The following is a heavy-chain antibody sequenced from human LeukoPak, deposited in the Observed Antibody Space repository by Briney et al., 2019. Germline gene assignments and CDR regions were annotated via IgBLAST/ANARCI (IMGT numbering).Heavy chain of an antibody. CDR3: AAKGYYYGSGSYGGFDSWAQDY. J-gene: IGHJ4*02. CDR2: ISSSSSTI. CDR1: GFTFSSYS. D-gene: IGHD3-10*01. V-gene: IGHV3-48*04. Sequence: GGSLRLSCAASGFTFSSYSMNWVRQAPGKGLEWVSYISSSSSTIYYADSVKGRFTISRDNAKNSLYLQMNSLRAEDTAVYYCAAKGYYYGSGSYGGFDSWAQDYWGQGTLVTVSS.